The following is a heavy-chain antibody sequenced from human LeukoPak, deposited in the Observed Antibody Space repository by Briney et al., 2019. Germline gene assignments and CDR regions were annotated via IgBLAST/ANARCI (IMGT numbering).Heavy chain of an antibody. J-gene: IGHJ4*02. CDR1: GGSMTNYY. Sequence: SETLSLTCTVSGGSMTNYYWSWLRQPPGKGLVWIGNIYYSGSANHNPSLKSRVTISRDTSKNQFSLKLSSVTTADTAVYYCARAGGVKTAALDLDYWGQGTLVTVSS. CDR2: IYYSGSA. CDR3: ARAGGVKTAALDLDY. V-gene: IGHV4-59*01. D-gene: IGHD6-25*01.